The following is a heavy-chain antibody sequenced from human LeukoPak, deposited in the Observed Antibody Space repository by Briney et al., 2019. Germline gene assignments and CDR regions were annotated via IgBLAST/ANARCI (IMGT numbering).Heavy chain of an antibody. CDR1: GFNFNTYG. D-gene: IGHD2-8*01. V-gene: IGHV3-33*01. CDR3: AGEVVRDVSGVDYTWLDP. J-gene: IGHJ5*02. CDR2: IWHDGSDE. Sequence: GRSLRLSCAASGFNFNTYGMHWVRQTPGKGLEWVAVIWHDGSDEYYADSVKGRFTISRDNSKSLVYLQMDSLRDVDTAVYYCAGEVVRDVSGVDYTWLDPWGQGTLVFVS.